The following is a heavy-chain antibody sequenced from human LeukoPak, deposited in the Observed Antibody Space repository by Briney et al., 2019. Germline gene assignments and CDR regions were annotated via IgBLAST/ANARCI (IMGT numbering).Heavy chain of an antibody. CDR2: INPSGGST. Sequence: GASVKVSCKASGYTFTSYYMHWVRQAPGQGLEWMGIINPSGGSTSYAQKFQGRVTMTRDMSTSTVYMELSSLRSEDTAVYYCARIAAAGTGREENSLDYWGQGTLVTVSS. V-gene: IGHV1-46*01. D-gene: IGHD6-13*01. CDR3: ARIAAAGTGREENSLDY. CDR1: GYTFTSYY. J-gene: IGHJ4*02.